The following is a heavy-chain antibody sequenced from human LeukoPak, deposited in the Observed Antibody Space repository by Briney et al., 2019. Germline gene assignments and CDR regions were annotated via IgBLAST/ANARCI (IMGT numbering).Heavy chain of an antibody. J-gene: IGHJ4*02. CDR2: ISGSGGST. CDR3: AKGGYCSSTSCRRPYFDY. D-gene: IGHD2-2*01. Sequence: GGSLRLSCAASGFTFSSYAMSWVRQAPGKGLEWVSAISGSGGSTYYADSVKGRFTISRDNSKNTLYLQMNSLRAEDTAVYYCAKGGYCSSTSCRRPYFDYWGQGTLVTVSS. CDR1: GFTFSSYA. V-gene: IGHV3-23*01.